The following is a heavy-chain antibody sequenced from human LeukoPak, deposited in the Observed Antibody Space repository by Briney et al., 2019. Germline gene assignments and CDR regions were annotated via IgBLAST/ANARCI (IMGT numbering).Heavy chain of an antibody. J-gene: IGHJ4*02. Sequence: SETLSLTCTVSGGSISSGSYYWSWIRQPAGKGLEWIGRIYTSGSTNYNPSLKSRVTISVDTSKNQFSLKLSSVTAADTAVYYCARVPVGATLVFGSGFDYWGQGTLVTVSS. CDR1: GGSISSGSYY. V-gene: IGHV4-61*02. CDR3: ARVPVGATLVFGSGFDY. D-gene: IGHD1-26*01. CDR2: IYTSGST.